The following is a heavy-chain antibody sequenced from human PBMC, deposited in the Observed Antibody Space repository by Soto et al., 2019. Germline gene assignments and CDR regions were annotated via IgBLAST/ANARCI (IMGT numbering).Heavy chain of an antibody. CDR3: ARHLTWELKLREDY. V-gene: IGHV1-69*13. Sequence: SVKVSCKASGGTFSSYAISWVRQAPGQGLEWMGGIIPIFGTANYAQKFQGRVTITADESTSTAYMELGSLRSDDTAVYYCARHLTWELKLREDYWGQGTLVTVSS. J-gene: IGHJ4*02. CDR1: GGTFSSYA. D-gene: IGHD1-7*01. CDR2: IIPIFGTA.